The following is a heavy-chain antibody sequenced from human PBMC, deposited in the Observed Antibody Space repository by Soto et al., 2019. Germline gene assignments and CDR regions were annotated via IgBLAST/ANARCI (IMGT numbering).Heavy chain of an antibody. CDR2: IDPSDSYT. V-gene: IGHV5-10-1*01. Sequence: GESLKISCKGSGYDFSSYWISWVRQMPGKGLEWMGRIDPSDSYTNYSPSLQGHVTISADKSISTAYLQWNSLKASDTAIYYCARHGGSSSWPPYYAMDVWGQGTTVTVSS. J-gene: IGHJ6*02. CDR1: GYDFSSYW. D-gene: IGHD6-13*01. CDR3: ARHGGSSSWPPYYAMDV.